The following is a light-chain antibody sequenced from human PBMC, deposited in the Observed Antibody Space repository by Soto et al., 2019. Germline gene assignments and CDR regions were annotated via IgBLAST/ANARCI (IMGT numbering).Light chain of an antibody. V-gene: IGKV1-33*01. Sequence: GDGVTTSCRASQSISSWLAWYQQKQGKAPKLLIYDASNLETWVPLRFSGSGSGTDFTFTISSLQPEDTATYYCQQYDNRVTFGGGTKVDI. J-gene: IGKJ4*01. CDR3: QQYDNRVT. CDR2: DAS. CDR1: QSISSW.